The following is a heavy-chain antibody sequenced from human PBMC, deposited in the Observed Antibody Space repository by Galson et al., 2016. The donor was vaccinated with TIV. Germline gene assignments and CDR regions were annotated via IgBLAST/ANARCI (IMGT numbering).Heavy chain of an antibody. CDR2: MTGSAGGT. CDR1: GFTFHSYA. V-gene: IGHV3-21*06. Sequence: SLRLSCAASGFTFHSYAMSWVRQAPGKGLEWVSSMTGSAGGTYYADSVKGRVTISRDNANNSLYLQMNSLRAEDTAVYYCARDGARIGAHSAFDIWGQGTMVTVSS. CDR3: ARDGARIGAHSAFDI. D-gene: IGHD3-16*01. J-gene: IGHJ3*02.